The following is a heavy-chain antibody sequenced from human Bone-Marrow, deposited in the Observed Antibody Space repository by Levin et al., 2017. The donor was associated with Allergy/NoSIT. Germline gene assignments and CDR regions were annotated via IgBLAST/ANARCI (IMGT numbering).Heavy chain of an antibody. CDR2: ITSSSSAM. Sequence: QTGGSLRLSCAASGFSFSSYSLNWVRQAPGKGLEWLSYITSSSSAMYYADSVKGRFTISRDNAKNTLYLQMNSLRADDTAIYYCARAQWGARDYWGQGTLVTVSS. D-gene: IGHD3-16*01. J-gene: IGHJ4*02. CDR3: ARAQWGARDY. V-gene: IGHV3-48*04. CDR1: GFSFSSYS.